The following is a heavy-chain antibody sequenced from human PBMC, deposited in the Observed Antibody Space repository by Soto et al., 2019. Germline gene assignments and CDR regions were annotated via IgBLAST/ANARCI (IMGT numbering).Heavy chain of an antibody. CDR1: GSSISSSSYY. J-gene: IGHJ6*02. CDR3: ARAAWNPRYYYYGMDV. Sequence: QLQLQESGPGLVKPSETLSVTCTVSGSSISSSSYYWGWIRQPPGKGLEWIGSIYYSGSTYYNPSLKSRVTISVDTSKNQFSLKLSSVTAADTAVYYCARAAWNPRYYYYGMDVWGQGTTVTVSS. CDR2: IYYSGST. V-gene: IGHV4-39*01. D-gene: IGHD1-1*01.